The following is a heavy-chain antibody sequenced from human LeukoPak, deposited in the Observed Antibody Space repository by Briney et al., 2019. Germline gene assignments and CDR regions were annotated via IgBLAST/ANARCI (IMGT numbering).Heavy chain of an antibody. CDR1: GGSISSYY. J-gene: IGHJ4*02. D-gene: IGHD3-10*01. CDR3: ARATPITMVRGVIDHFDY. Sequence: PSETLSLTCTVSGGSISSYYWSWIRRPPGKGLEWVGYIYYSGSTNYNPSLKSRVTISVDTSKNQFSLKLSSVTAADTAVYYCARATPITMVRGVIDHFDYWGQGTLVTVSS. V-gene: IGHV4-59*01. CDR2: IYYSGST.